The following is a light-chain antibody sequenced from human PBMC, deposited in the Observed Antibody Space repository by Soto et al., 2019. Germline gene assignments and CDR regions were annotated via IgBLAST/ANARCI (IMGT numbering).Light chain of an antibody. J-gene: IGLJ3*02. CDR3: SSYTNTNTWV. CDR2: EVI. Sequence: QSVLTQPASVSASPGQSITISCTGTSSDVGGYKFVSWYQQFSGKAPKLMIYEVINRPSGVSNRFSGSKSGKTASLTISGLQAEDEADYYCSSYTNTNTWVFGGGTKLTVL. CDR1: SSDVGGYKF. V-gene: IGLV2-14*01.